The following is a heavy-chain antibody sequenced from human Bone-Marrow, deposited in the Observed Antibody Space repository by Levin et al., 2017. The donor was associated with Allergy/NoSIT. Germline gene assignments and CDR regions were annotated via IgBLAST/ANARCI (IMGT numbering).Heavy chain of an antibody. CDR2: IPYDGSNK. Sequence: GGSLRLSCAASRFSFSNYAMYWVRQAPGEGLEWVAAIPYDGSNKFHADSVKGRFTISRDNSKNTLYLEMNSLTVEDTAVYYCATGGYCSGGSGYSKEYFEHWGPGTLVTVFS. CDR1: RFSFSNYA. CDR3: ATGGYCSGGSGYSKEYFEH. J-gene: IGHJ1*01. D-gene: IGHD2-15*01. V-gene: IGHV3-30-3*01.